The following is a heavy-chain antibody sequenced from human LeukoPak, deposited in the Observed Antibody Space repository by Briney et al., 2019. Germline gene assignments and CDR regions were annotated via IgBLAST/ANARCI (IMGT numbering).Heavy chain of an antibody. CDR3: ARGKWLPREIDY. D-gene: IGHD5-24*01. CDR2: IRSKANSYAT. J-gene: IGHJ4*02. Sequence: GGSLRLSCAASGFTFSGSAMHWVRQASGKGLEWVGRIRSKANSYATAYAASVKGRFTISRDDSKNTAYLQMNSLKTEDTAVYYCARGKWLPREIDYWGQGTLVTVSS. CDR1: GFTFSGSA. V-gene: IGHV3-73*01.